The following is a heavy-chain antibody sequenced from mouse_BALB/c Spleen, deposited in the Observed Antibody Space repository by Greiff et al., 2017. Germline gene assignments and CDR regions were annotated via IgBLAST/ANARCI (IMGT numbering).Heavy chain of an antibody. Sequence: QVHVKQSGAELVRPGTSVKVSYKASGYAFTNYLIEWVKQRPGQGLEWIGVINPGSGGTNYNEKFKGKATLTADKSSSTAYMQLSSLTSDDSAVYFCASHYPGYAMDYWGQGTSVTVSS. CDR3: ASHYPGYAMDY. CDR1: GYAFTNYL. D-gene: IGHD1-2*01. J-gene: IGHJ4*01. CDR2: INPGSGGT. V-gene: IGHV1-54*03.